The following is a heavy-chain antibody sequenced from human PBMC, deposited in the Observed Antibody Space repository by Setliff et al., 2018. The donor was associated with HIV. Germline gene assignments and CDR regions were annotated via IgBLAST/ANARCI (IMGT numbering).Heavy chain of an antibody. CDR2: ISGYNGNT. D-gene: IGHD6-13*01. CDR1: GYTFTNFG. CDR3: AVYSSSWFRYYGMDV. V-gene: IGHV1-18*01. J-gene: IGHJ6*02. Sequence: GASVKVSCKASGYTFTNFGISWVRQAPGQGLEWVGWISGYNGNTNYAQKFQGRVTMTTDTSTSTAYMELSRLRSDDTVVYYCAVYSSSWFRYYGMDVWGQGTTVTVSS.